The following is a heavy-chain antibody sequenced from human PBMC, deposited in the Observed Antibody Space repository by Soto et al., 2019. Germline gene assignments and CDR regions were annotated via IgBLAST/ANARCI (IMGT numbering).Heavy chain of an antibody. D-gene: IGHD6-13*01. CDR2: MNPNSGDT. J-gene: IGHJ6*03. Sequence: ASVKVSCKASGYTFTSYDINWVRQATGQGLEWMGWMNPNSGDTGYAQKFQGRVTMTRNTSISTAYMELSSLRSEDTAVYYCAIGCSRRVSCCWYFRDGRTNRGYYYYMDVWGKGTTVTVSS. V-gene: IGHV1-8*01. CDR1: GYTFTSYD. CDR3: AIGCSRRVSCCWYFRDGRTNRGYYYYMDV.